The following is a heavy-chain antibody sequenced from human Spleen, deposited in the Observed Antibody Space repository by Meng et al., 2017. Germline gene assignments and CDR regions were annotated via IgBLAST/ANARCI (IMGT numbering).Heavy chain of an antibody. CDR2: INPNNGAT. CDR3: ARGRLVGTKTYYYDGMDV. V-gene: IGHV1-2*06. D-gene: IGHD1-14*01. Sequence: ASVKVSCKASGYTFTDYYMHWVRQAPGQGLEWMVRINPNNGATNYAERCQGSVTATSDTSTSTTYMEVRNLRSDDTAVYYWARGRLVGTKTYYYDGMDVWGQGTTVTVSS. J-gene: IGHJ6*02. CDR1: GYTFTDYY.